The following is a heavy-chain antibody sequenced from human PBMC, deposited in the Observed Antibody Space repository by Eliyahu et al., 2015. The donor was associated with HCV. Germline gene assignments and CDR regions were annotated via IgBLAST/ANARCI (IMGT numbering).Heavy chain of an antibody. CDR1: AFPXXDYY. J-gene: IGHJ6*02. Sequence: QVQLVESGGGLVKPGGSLXLXCXASAFPXXDYYMGWIRQAPGKGLEWVSXISSSGGTIYYADSVKGRFTISRDNAKNSLYLQMNSLRAEDTAVYYCARGCTTTTCYTETGGMDVWGQGTTVTVSS. V-gene: IGHV3-11*01. CDR3: ARGCTTTTCYTETGGMDV. CDR2: ISSSGGTI. D-gene: IGHD2-2*02.